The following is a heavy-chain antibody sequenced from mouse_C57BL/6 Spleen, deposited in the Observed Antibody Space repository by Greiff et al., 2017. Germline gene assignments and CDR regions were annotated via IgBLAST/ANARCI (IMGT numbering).Heavy chain of an antibody. CDR3: ARNAHYYGSSYWYFDV. J-gene: IGHJ1*03. CDR1: GFSLTSYG. D-gene: IGHD1-1*01. CDR2: IWSGGST. Sequence: QVQLKQSGPGLVQPSQSLSITCTVSGFSLTSYGVHWVRQSPGKGLEWLGVIWSGGSTDYNAAFISRLSISKDNSKSQVFFKMNSLQADDTAIYYCARNAHYYGSSYWYFDVGGTGTTVTVAA. V-gene: IGHV2-2*01.